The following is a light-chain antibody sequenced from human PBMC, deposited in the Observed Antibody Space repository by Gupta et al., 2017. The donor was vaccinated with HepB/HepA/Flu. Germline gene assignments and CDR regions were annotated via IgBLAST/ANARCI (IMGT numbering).Light chain of an antibody. Sequence: QSVLTQPPSGSGTPGQRVTISCSGSSSNIASNTVNWYQQLPGTAPKLLIYGNNQRPSGVPDRFSGSKSGTSASLAISGLQSEEEADYYCAAWDDSLNGHVFGTGTKVTVL. V-gene: IGLV1-44*01. CDR3: AAWDDSLNGHV. J-gene: IGLJ1*01. CDR2: GNN. CDR1: SSNIASNT.